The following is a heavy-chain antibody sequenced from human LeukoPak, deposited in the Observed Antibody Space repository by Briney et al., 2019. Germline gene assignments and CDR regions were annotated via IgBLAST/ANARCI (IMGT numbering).Heavy chain of an antibody. CDR1: GFTFRSYS. D-gene: IGHD5-18*01. CDR2: IRSSDSTT. Sequence: GGSLRLSCEFSGFTFRSYSMNWVRQAPGKGLEWISYIRSSDSTTYYADSVKGRFTISRDNAKNSLYLQMNSLRAEDTAVYYCARDPGYGYSGAFDIWGQGTMVTVSS. V-gene: IGHV3-48*01. J-gene: IGHJ3*02. CDR3: ARDPGYGYSGAFDI.